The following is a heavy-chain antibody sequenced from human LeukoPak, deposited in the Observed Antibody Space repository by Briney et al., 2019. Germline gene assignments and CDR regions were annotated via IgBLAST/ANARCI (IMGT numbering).Heavy chain of an antibody. CDR3: ARRANGYSSINWFDP. V-gene: IGHV5-51*01. CDR2: IYPGDSDT. J-gene: IGHJ5*02. CDR1: GYSFTSYW. Sequence: GESLKISCKGSGYSFTSYWICWVRQMPGKGLEWMGIIYPGDSDTRYSPSFQGQVTISADKSISTAYLQWSSLKASDTAMYYCARRANGYSSINWFDPWGQGTLVTVSS. D-gene: IGHD6-13*01.